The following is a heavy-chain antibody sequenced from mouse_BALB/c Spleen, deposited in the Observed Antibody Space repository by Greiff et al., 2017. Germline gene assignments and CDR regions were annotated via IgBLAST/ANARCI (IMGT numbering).Heavy chain of an antibody. J-gene: IGHJ4*01. CDR2: ISYSGST. Sequence: EVKLEESGPGLVKPSQSLSLTCTVTGYSITSDYAWNWIRQFPGNQLEWMGYISYSGSTSYNPSLKSRISITRDTSKNQFFLQLNSVTTEDTATYYCASITTAYAMDYWGQGTSVTVSS. V-gene: IGHV3-2*02. CDR3: ASITTAYAMDY. D-gene: IGHD1-2*01. CDR1: GYSITSDYA.